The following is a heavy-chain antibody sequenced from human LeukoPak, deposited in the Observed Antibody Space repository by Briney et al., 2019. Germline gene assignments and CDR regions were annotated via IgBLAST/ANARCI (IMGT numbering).Heavy chain of an antibody. V-gene: IGHV4-59*01. J-gene: IGHJ4*02. CDR2: IYYSGST. CDR1: GGSISSYY. CDR3: AREGVITLVRGVNFGY. Sequence: SSETLSLTCTVSGGSISSYYWSWIRQPPGKGLEWIGYIYYSGSTNYNPSLKSRVITSVDTSKNQFSLRLSSVTAADTAVYFCAREGVITLVRGVNFGYWGQGTLVSVSS. D-gene: IGHD3-10*01.